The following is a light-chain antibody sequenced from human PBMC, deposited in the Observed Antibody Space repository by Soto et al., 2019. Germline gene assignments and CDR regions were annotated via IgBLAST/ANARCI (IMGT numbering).Light chain of an antibody. V-gene: IGKV3-15*01. Sequence: EIVMTQSPATLSVSPGERATLSCRASQSVSSNLAWYQQKPGQAPRLLIYGASTRATGIPARFSGSGSETEFPLTISSLQYEDFAVCYCQQYNNWPRGTVGQGIKLEIK. J-gene: IGKJ2*01. CDR2: GAS. CDR1: QSVSSN. CDR3: QQYNNWPRGT.